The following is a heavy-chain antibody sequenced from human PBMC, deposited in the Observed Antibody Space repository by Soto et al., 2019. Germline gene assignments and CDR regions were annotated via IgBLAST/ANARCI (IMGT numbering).Heavy chain of an antibody. CDR2: IYYSGST. CDR3: ARHEAGWYFDS. V-gene: IGHV4-39*01. J-gene: IGHJ4*02. CDR1: RGSISSGTNY. Sequence: PSETLSLTCTVSRGSISSGTNYWAWIRQPPGKGLEWIANIYYSGSTFYNPSLKSRVTISLDTSKNQFSLKLRSVTAADTAVYYCARHEAGWYFDSRGQGTLVDVSS. D-gene: IGHD6-25*01.